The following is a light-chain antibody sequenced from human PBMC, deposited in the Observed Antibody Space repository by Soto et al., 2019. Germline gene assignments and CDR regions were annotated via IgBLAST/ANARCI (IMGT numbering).Light chain of an antibody. Sequence: EIVLTQSPANLSLSPGDRATLSCRASQSVRSFLAWYQQKPGQATRRLIYDASNTDTGIPARFSGSGSGTDFTLTISSLEPEDFAVYYCQQRDNWSSVTFGGGTKVEIK. V-gene: IGKV3-11*01. CDR3: QQRDNWSSVT. CDR2: DAS. J-gene: IGKJ4*01. CDR1: QSVRSF.